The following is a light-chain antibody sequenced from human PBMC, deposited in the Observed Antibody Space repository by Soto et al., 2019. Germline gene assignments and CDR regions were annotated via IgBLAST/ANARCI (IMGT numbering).Light chain of an antibody. CDR2: GAS. CDR3: QQIYIPPIT. J-gene: IGKJ5*01. V-gene: IGKV1-39*01. Sequence: DIQMTQSPSSLSASIGDRVTISCRASQSIGNSSNWYQQKPGKAPNLLIYGASTLQSGFPSRFSGGGSEPDFTLTPCGRQYQCLATFFFQQIYIPPITFGQGTRLAIK. CDR1: QSIGNS.